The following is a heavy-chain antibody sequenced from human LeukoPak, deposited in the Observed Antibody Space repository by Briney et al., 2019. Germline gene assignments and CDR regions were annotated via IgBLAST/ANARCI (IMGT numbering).Heavy chain of an antibody. V-gene: IGHV3-23*01. J-gene: IGHJ4*02. D-gene: IGHD3-16*01. CDR1: GFTFSGYA. CDR3: AKDGLYYDGTAHVYYFDY. Sequence: GGSLRLSCAASGFTFSGYAMTWVRQAPGKGLEWVSSITGSGDYTYYIDSVKGRFTISRDNSKNILYLQMNSLRGEDTALYYCAKDGLYYDGTAHVYYFDYWGQGTLVAVSS. CDR2: ITGSGDYT.